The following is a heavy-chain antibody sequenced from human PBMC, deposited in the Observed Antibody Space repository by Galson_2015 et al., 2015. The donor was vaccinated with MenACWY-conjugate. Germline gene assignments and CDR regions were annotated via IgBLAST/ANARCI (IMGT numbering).Heavy chain of an antibody. V-gene: IGHV3-15*01. J-gene: IGHJ4*02. CDR2: IKSKTHSGTP. CDR1: GFTFSNAW. D-gene: IGHD2/OR15-2a*01. Sequence: SLRLSCAASGFTFSNAWMTWVRQAPGKGLEWVGRIKSKTHSGTPDYAAPVNGRFTISRDDSRNTVYLEMNGLKAEDTGLYYCTTDYFGQYSFDSWGQGTPVTVSS. CDR3: TTDYFGQYSFDS.